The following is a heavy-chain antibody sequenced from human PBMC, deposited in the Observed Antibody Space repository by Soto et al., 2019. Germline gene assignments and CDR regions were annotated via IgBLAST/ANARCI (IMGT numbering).Heavy chain of an antibody. Sequence: PSETLSLTYTVSGGSISPYYWSWIRQPPGKGLEWIGEIHHSGSTNYNPSLKSRVTISVDTSRNQFSLKLSSVTAADTAVYYCASGNNYSWFDPWGQGTLVTVSS. V-gene: IGHV4-34*01. CDR1: GGSISPYY. CDR2: IHHSGST. J-gene: IGHJ5*02. D-gene: IGHD3-10*01. CDR3: ASGNNYSWFDP.